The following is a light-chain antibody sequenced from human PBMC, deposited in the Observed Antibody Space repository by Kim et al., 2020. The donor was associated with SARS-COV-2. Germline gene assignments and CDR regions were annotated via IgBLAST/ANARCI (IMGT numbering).Light chain of an antibody. J-gene: IGKJ1*01. CDR1: QPINTY. V-gene: IGKV1-39*01. Sequence: ASVGDKVFITSRSSQPINTYLNWYQQKPGRAPSLLIYAASHLQRGVPSRFSATGAGTVFTLTITSVQAEDVATYYCQQSYDTPTTFGPGTKVDIK. CDR3: QQSYDTPTT. CDR2: AAS.